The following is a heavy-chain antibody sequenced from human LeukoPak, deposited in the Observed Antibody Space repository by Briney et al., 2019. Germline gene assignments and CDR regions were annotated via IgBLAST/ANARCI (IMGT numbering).Heavy chain of an antibody. J-gene: IGHJ5*02. V-gene: IGHV1-69*13. CDR3: ARDRRTRGAARPNWFDP. Sequence: SVKVSCKASGGTFSSYAISWVRQAPGQGLEWMGGIIPIFGTANYAQKFQGRVTNTADESTSTAYMELSSLRSEDTAVYYCARDRRTRGAARPNWFDPWGQGTLVTVSS. CDR2: IIPIFGTA. CDR1: GGTFSSYA. D-gene: IGHD6-6*01.